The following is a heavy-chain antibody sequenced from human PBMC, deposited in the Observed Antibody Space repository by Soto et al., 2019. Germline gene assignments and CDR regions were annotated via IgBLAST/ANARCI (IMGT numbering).Heavy chain of an antibody. D-gene: IGHD6-13*01. Sequence: QVQLVQSGAEVKKPGASVKVSCKASGYTFTSYGISWVRQAPGQGLEWMGWISAYNGNTNYAQKLQCRVTMTTDTSTSTAYMELRSLRSDDTAVYYCASGSSSWYLPNDAFDIWGQGTMVTVSS. CDR2: ISAYNGNT. CDR1: GYTFTSYG. V-gene: IGHV1-18*01. J-gene: IGHJ3*02. CDR3: ASGSSSWYLPNDAFDI.